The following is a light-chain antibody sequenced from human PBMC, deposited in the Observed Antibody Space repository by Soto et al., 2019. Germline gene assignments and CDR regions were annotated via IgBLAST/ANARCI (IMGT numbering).Light chain of an antibody. J-gene: IGLJ1*01. CDR3: TSYTGSITYV. CDR1: SSDVGGYNF. Sequence: QYALTQPASVSGSPGQSITISCTGTSSDVGGYNFVSWYQHHPGKAPKLIIYDVTNRPSGISNRFSGSKSGNTASLTISGLQAEDEADYYCTSYTGSITYVFGTGTKLTVL. V-gene: IGLV2-14*03. CDR2: DVT.